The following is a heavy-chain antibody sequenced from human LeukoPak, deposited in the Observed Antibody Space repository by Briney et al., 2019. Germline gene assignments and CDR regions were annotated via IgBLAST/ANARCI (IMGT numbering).Heavy chain of an antibody. CDR3: ARDPRVYYYDSSGYSHHDY. D-gene: IGHD3-22*01. CDR1: GYTFTGYY. V-gene: IGHV1-2*02. Sequence: ASVKVSCKASGYTFTGYYMHWVRQAPGQGLEWMGWINPNSGGTNYAQKFQGSVTMTRDTSISTAYMELSRLRSDDTAVYYCARDPRVYYYDSSGYSHHDYWGQGTLVTVSS. J-gene: IGHJ4*02. CDR2: INPNSGGT.